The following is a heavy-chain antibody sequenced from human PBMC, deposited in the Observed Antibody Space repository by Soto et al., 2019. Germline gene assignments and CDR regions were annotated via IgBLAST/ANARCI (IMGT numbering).Heavy chain of an antibody. CDR1: GFTFSSYS. D-gene: IGHD6-25*01. CDR2: ISSSSSYI. CDR3: ARVPGYSSGNNYGMDV. J-gene: IGHJ6*02. V-gene: IGHV3-21*01. Sequence: EVQLVESGGGLVKPGGSLRLSCAASGFTFSSYSMNWVRQAPGKGLEWVSSISSSSSYIYYADSVKGRFTISRDNAKNSLYQQMNSRRAEDTAVYYCARVPGYSSGNNYGMDVWGQGTTVTVSS.